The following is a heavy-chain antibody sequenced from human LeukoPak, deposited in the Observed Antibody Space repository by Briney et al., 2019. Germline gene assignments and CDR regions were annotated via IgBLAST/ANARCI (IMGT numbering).Heavy chain of an antibody. D-gene: IGHD3-16*02. CDR3: ARGDYVWGSYRTYYMDV. J-gene: IGHJ6*03. V-gene: IGHV4-4*07. CDR1: GGSISSYY. Sequence: SETLSLTCTVSGGSISSYYWSWIRQPAGKGLEWIGRIYTSGSPNYDPSLKSRVTMSVDTSKNQFSLRLSSVTAADTAVYYCARGDYVWGSYRTYYMDVWGKGTTVTVS. CDR2: IYTSGSP.